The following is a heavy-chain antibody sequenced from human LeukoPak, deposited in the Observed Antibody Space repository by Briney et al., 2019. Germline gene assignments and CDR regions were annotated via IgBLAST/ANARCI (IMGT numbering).Heavy chain of an antibody. V-gene: IGHV1-69*13. Sequence: VKVSCKASGGTFSSYAISWVRQAPGQGLEWMGGIIPIFGTANYAQKFQGRVTITTDESTSTAHMELSSLRSEDTAVYYCAKASPPNWYFDLWGRGTLVTVSS. J-gene: IGHJ2*01. CDR1: GGTFSSYA. CDR3: AKASPPNWYFDL. CDR2: IIPIFGTA.